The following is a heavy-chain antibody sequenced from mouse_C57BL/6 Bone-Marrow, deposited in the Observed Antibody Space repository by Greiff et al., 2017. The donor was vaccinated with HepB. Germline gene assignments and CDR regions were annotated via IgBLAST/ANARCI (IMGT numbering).Heavy chain of an antibody. CDR1: GYTFTSYW. V-gene: IGHV1-7*01. J-gene: IGHJ2*01. CDR3: ASSTTVVALDY. CDR2: INPSSGYT. Sequence: QVQLKESGAELAKPGASVKLSCKASGYTFTSYWMHWVKQRPGQGLEWIGYINPSSGYTKYNQKFKDKATLTADKSSSTAYMQLSSLTYEDSAVYYCASSTTVVALDYWGQGTTLTVSS. D-gene: IGHD1-1*01.